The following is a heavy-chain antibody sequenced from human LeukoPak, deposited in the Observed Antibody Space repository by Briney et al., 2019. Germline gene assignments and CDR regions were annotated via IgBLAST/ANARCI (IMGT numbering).Heavy chain of an antibody. CDR1: GFTFDDYA. J-gene: IGHJ3*02. V-gene: IGHV3-23*01. D-gene: IGHD5-12*01. Sequence: PGGSLRLSCAASGFTFDDYAMHWVRQAPGKGLEWVSAISGSGGSTYYADSVKGRFTISKDNSKNTLYLQMNSLRAEDTAVYYCAKGRGYSGYDAFDIWGQGTMVTVSS. CDR3: AKGRGYSGYDAFDI. CDR2: ISGSGGST.